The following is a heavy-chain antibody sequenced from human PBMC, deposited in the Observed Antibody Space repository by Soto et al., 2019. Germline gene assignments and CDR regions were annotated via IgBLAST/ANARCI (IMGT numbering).Heavy chain of an antibody. V-gene: IGHV4-30-4*01. D-gene: IGHD4-17*01. J-gene: IGHJ4*02. Sequence: QVQLQESGPGVVKPSQTLSLTCTVSGDSISSDDYYWSWIRQPPGKGLEWIGYISYSGTTSYNPSLKSGFLFSVDTSKKKFSLKLTSVTAADTAVYYCARSHDYSAYVFDCWCQGTLVTVSS. CDR2: ISYSGTT. CDR3: ARSHDYSAYVFDC. CDR1: GDSISSDDYY.